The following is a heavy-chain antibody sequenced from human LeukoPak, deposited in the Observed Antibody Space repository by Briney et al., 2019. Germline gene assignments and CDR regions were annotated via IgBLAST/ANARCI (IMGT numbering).Heavy chain of an antibody. J-gene: IGHJ4*02. Sequence: PGGSLRLSCVVSGFTFTSYGVHWVRQAPGKGLEWVAFIRHDGSYKDYADSVKGRFTISRDNSKNTLYLQMNSLRAEDTAVYYCARGKFLWLGELPDFDYWGQGTLVSVSS. CDR3: ARGKFLWLGELPDFDY. CDR2: IRHDGSYK. V-gene: IGHV3-30*02. CDR1: GFTFTSYG. D-gene: IGHD3-10*01.